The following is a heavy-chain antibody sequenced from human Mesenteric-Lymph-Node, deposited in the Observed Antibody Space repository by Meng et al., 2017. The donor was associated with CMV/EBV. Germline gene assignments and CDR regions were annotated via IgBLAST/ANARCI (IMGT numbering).Heavy chain of an antibody. CDR2: IYSSGST. CDR3: ARGLQLLYGSWFDP. J-gene: IGHJ5*02. V-gene: IGHV4-30-4*08. CDR1: GGSISSGDYY. D-gene: IGHD2-2*02. Sequence: SGGSISSGDYYWSWIRQPPGQGLEWIGYIYSSGSTYYNPSLKSRVTISVDTSKNQFSLKLSSVTAADTAVYYCARGLQLLYGSWFDPWGQGTLVTVSS.